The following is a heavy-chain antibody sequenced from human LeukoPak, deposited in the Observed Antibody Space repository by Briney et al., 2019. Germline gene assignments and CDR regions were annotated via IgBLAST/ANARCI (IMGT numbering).Heavy chain of an antibody. CDR3: ARGAYSGYGDAFDI. CDR2: IYHSGST. V-gene: IGHV4-34*01. J-gene: IGHJ3*02. D-gene: IGHD5-12*01. Sequence: SETLSLTCAVYGGSFSGYYWSWIRQPPGKGLEWIGSIYHSGSTYYNPSLKSRVTISVDTSKNQFSLKLSSVTAADTAVYYCARGAYSGYGDAFDIWGQGTMVTVSS. CDR1: GGSFSGYY.